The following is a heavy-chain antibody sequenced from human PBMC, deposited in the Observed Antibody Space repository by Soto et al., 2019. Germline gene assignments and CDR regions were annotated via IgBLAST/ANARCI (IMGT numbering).Heavy chain of an antibody. CDR3: ARRSAMTTNGMDV. V-gene: IGHV1-69*13. Sequence: GASVKVSCKASGGSFSSYAISWVRQAPGQGLEWMGGIIPIFGTANYAQKFQGRVTITADESTSTAYMELSSLRSEDTAVYYCARRSAMTTNGMDVWGQGTTVTVSS. CDR1: GGSFSSYA. J-gene: IGHJ6*02. CDR2: IIPIFGTA. D-gene: IGHD4-17*01.